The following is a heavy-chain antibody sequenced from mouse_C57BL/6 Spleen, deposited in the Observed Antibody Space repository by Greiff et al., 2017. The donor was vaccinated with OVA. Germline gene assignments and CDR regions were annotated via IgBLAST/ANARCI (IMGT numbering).Heavy chain of an antibody. J-gene: IGHJ4*01. V-gene: IGHV5-17*01. D-gene: IGHD4-1*01. CDR2: ISSGSSTI. CDR3: AKGGLGAMDY. Sequence: EVKLQESGGGLVKPGGSLKLSCAASGFTFSDYGMHWVRQAPEKGLEWVAYISSGSSTIYYADTVKGRFTISRDNAKNTLFLQMTSLRSEDTAMYYCAKGGLGAMDYWGQGTSVTVSS. CDR1: GFTFSDYG.